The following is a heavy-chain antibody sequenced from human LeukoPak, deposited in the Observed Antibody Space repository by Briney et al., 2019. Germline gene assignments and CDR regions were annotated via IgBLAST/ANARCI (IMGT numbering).Heavy chain of an antibody. Sequence: TGGSLRLSCAASGFTFSSYWMNWARQAPGKGLEWVASINHNGNVNYYVDSVKGRFTISRDNAKNSLYLQMNNLRAEDTAMYYCARLPRSTSDYWGQGTLVTVSS. CDR3: ARLPRSTSDY. CDR1: GFTFSSYW. D-gene: IGHD2-2*01. V-gene: IGHV3-7*03. J-gene: IGHJ4*02. CDR2: INHNGNVN.